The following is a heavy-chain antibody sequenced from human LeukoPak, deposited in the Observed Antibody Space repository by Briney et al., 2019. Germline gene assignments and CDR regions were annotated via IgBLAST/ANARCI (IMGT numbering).Heavy chain of an antibody. J-gene: IGHJ6*02. V-gene: IGHV3-30*18. D-gene: IGHD3-9*01. CDR3: AKDNDILTGLGYDMDV. Sequence: QPGRSLRLSCAASGFSFTRYGMQWVRQAPGKGLDWLAVISNDGRNEYYADSVKGRFTISRDNSKNTLYLQMNSLRAEDTAVYYCAKDNDILTGLGYDMDVWGQGTTVTVSS. CDR2: ISNDGRNE. CDR1: GFSFTRYG.